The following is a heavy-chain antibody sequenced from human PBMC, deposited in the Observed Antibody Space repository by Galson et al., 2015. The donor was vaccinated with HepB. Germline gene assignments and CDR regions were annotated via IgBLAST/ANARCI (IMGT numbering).Heavy chain of an antibody. J-gene: IGHJ4*02. D-gene: IGHD1-14*01. Sequence: SVKVSCKASGYRFIDFYMYWVRQAPGRGLEWVGWINPNSGGTNYAQKFQGRVTLTRDTSISTAYMELNRLTSDDTAVYYCARTIYFDYWGQGALVTVSS. CDR3: ARTIYFDY. CDR2: INPNSGGT. V-gene: IGHV1-2*02. CDR1: GYRFIDFY.